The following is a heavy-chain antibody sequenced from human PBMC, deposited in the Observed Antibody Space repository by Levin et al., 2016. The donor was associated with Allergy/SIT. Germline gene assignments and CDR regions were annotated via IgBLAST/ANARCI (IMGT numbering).Heavy chain of an antibody. CDR3: ARDRRYSYGLGY. Sequence: WIRQPPGKGLEWVAVISYDGSNKYYADSVKGRFTISRDNSKNTLYLQMNSLRAEDTAVYYCARDRRYSYGLGYWGQGTLVTVSS. D-gene: IGHD5-18*01. J-gene: IGHJ4*02. V-gene: IGHV3-30*04. CDR2: ISYDGSNK.